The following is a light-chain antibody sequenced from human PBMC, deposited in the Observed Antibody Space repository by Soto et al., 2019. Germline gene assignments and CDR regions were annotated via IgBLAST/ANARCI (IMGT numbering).Light chain of an antibody. Sequence: DIQMTQSPSTLSASVGDRVTITCRASQSISSWLAWYQQKPGKAPKLLIYKASSLESRVPSRFSGSGSGTEFTLTISSLQPDDFATYYCQQYNSYPWTFDQVTKVEIK. CDR1: QSISSW. CDR2: KAS. J-gene: IGKJ1*01. V-gene: IGKV1-5*03. CDR3: QQYNSYPWT.